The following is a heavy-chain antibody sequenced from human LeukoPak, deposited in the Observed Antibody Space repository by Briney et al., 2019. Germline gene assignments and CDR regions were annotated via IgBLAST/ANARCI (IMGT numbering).Heavy chain of an antibody. D-gene: IGHD3-22*01. CDR1: GGSIGTYQ. V-gene: IGHV4-59*01. CDR3: ARERTSAYSYYFDY. J-gene: IGHJ4*02. Sequence: PSETLSLTCTVAGGSIGTYQWSWIRQPPGKGREWIGYISYSGSTNYDPSLKSRVTISLDTSKNQFSLKVNSVTAADTAVYYCARERTSAYSYYFDYWGQGTLVTVSS. CDR2: ISYSGST.